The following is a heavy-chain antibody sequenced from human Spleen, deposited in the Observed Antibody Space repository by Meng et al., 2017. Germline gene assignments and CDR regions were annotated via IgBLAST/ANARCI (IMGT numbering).Heavy chain of an antibody. CDR3: ARRGGDFDAFDI. CDR1: GDSINPYY. D-gene: IGHD2-21*02. V-gene: IGHV4-38-2*02. Sequence: SETLSLTCTVSGDSINPYYWSWIRQPPGKGLEWIGSIYHSGSTYYNPSLKSRVTISVDTSKNQFSLKLSSVTAADTAVYYCARRGGDFDAFDIWGQGTMVTVSS. CDR2: IYHSGST. J-gene: IGHJ3*02.